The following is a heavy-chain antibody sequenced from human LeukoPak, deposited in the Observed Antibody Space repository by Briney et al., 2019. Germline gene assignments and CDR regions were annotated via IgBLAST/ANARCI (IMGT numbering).Heavy chain of an antibody. V-gene: IGHV3-23*01. D-gene: IGHD1-26*01. J-gene: IGHJ5*02. CDR2: ISGTGGST. Sequence: GGSLRLSCAASGFTFSNYVMSWVRQAPGKGLEWVSAISGTGGSTYYADSVKGRFTISRDNSKNTLYLQMNSLRAEDTAVYYCAKESGSYYVDWFDPWGQGALVTVSS. CDR3: AKESGSYYVDWFDP. CDR1: GFTFSNYV.